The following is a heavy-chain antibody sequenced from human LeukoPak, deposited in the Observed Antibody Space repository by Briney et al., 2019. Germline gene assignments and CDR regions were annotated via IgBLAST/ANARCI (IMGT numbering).Heavy chain of an antibody. J-gene: IGHJ6*03. Sequence: PSETLSLTCTVSGGSISGSYRTWLRQSPWKALEWIGYVDNSGSTNYNPSLKSRLTISVDTSNKQFSLRLSSVTAADTAVYYCASAYGYYYYYMDVWGKGTTVTVSS. CDR3: ASAYGYYYYYMDV. D-gene: IGHD3-16*01. CDR2: VDNSGST. V-gene: IGHV4-59*01. CDR1: GGSISGSY.